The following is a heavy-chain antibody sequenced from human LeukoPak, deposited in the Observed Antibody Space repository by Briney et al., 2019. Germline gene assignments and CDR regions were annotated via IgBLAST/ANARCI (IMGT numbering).Heavy chain of an antibody. V-gene: IGHV3-23*01. J-gene: IGHJ4*02. CDR2: ISGSGGST. CDR1: GFTFSSYA. CDR3: AKDQISSHYDFWSGYSNYFDY. Sequence: SGGSLRLSCAASGFTFSSYAMSWVRQAPGKGLEWVSAISGSGGSTYYADSVKGRFTISRDNSKNTLYLQMNSLRAEDTAVYYCAKDQISSHYDFWSGYSNYFDYWGQGTLVTVSS. D-gene: IGHD3-3*01.